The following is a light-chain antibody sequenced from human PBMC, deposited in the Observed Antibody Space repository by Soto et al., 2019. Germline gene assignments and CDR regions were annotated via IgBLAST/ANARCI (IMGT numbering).Light chain of an antibody. CDR3: QQRSNWPPIT. CDR2: DAS. J-gene: IGKJ5*01. V-gene: IGKV3-11*01. CDR1: QSVRRY. Sequence: EIVLTQSPVTLSLSPGERATLSCRASQSVRRYLAWYQQKPGQAPRLLIYDASNRATGIPARFSGSGSGTDFTLTISSLEPEDFAVYYCQQRSNWPPITFGQGTRLEIK.